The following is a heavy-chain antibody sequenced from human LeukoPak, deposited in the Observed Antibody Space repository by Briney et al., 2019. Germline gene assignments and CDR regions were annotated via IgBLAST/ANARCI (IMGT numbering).Heavy chain of an antibody. J-gene: IGHJ4*02. D-gene: IGHD3-3*01. CDR3: ASGLRFLEYLLYY. CDR1: GYSFSGYF. Sequence: ASVKVSCKASGYSFSGYFMHWVRQAPGQGLEWMGRINPNSGGTNYAQRFQGRVTMTRDTSISTAYMELSRLRSDDTAVYYCASGLRFLEYLLYYWGQGTLATVSS. CDR2: INPNSGGT. V-gene: IGHV1-2*06.